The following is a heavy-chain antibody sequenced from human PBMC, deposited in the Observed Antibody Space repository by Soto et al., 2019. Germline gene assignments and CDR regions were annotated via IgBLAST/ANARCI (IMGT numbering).Heavy chain of an antibody. CDR1: GFTFSSYA. Sequence: EVQLLESGGGLVQPGGSLRLSFAASGFTFSSYAMSWVRQAPGKGLEWVSAISGSGGSTYYADSVKGRFTISRNNSKHPLYLQMNSLRAEDTAVYYCAKTHTRPNWFDPWGQGTLVTVSS. J-gene: IGHJ5*02. D-gene: IGHD3-3*01. CDR3: AKTHTRPNWFDP. CDR2: ISGSGGST. V-gene: IGHV3-23*01.